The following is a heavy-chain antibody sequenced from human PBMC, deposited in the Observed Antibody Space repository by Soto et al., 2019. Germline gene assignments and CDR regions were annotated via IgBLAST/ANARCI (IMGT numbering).Heavy chain of an antibody. J-gene: IGHJ6*02. V-gene: IGHV1-69*02. CDR1: GGTFSSYT. Sequence: QVQLVQSGAEVKKPGSSVKVSCKASGGTFSSYTISWVRQAPGQGLEWMGRIIPILGIANYAQKFQGRVTITADKSTSTAYMELSSLRSEDTALYYCARASRSYYYGMDVWGQGTTVTVSS. CDR3: ARASRSYYYGMDV. CDR2: IIPILGIA.